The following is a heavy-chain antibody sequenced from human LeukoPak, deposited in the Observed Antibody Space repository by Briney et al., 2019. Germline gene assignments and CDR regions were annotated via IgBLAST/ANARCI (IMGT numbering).Heavy chain of an antibody. CDR2: INHSGST. J-gene: IGHJ4*02. CDR3: ASVCGFVVVAATYFDY. D-gene: IGHD2-15*01. CDR1: GGSFSSYS. Sequence: SETLSLTCAVYGGSFSSYSWSWIRQPPAKGLEWVGEINHSGSTNYNPSLKCRVTISVDTSKNQFSLKLSSVTAADTAVYYCASVCGFVVVAATYFDYWGQGTLVTVSS. V-gene: IGHV4-34*01.